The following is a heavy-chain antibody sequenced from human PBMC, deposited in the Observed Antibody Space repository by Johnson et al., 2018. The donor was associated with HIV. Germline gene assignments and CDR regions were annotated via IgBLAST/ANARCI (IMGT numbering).Heavy chain of an antibody. V-gene: IGHV3-33*08. CDR1: GFTFSSYA. CDR2: IWYDGSNK. J-gene: IGHJ3*02. CDR3: ARLGIAAARGAFDI. D-gene: IGHD6-13*01. Sequence: QVQLVESGGGVVQPGRSLRLSCAASGFTFSSYAMHWVRQAPGKGLEWVAVIWYDGSNKYYADSVKGRFTISRDNSKNSLYLQMNSRRAEYTAVYYCARLGIAAARGAFDIWGQGTMVTVSS.